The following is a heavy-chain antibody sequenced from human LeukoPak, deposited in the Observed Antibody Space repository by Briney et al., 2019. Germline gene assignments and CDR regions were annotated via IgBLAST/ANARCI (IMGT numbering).Heavy chain of an antibody. J-gene: IGHJ4*02. CDR3: ARDLTYCTGGTCHPSPIDY. CDR2: TNTDESST. Sequence: GGSLRLSCAAFGFTLGNYWMHWVRQAPWKGLVWVSHTNTDESSTNYADSVKGRFTISRDNAKNTLYLQMNSLRAEDTAVYYCARDLTYCTGGTCHPSPIDYWGQGTLVTVSS. D-gene: IGHD2-8*02. V-gene: IGHV3-74*01. CDR1: GFTLGNYW.